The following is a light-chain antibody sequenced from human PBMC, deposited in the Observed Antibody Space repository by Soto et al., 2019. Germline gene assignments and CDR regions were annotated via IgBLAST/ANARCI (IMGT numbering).Light chain of an antibody. CDR1: TGAVTSTFY. CDR2: STS. J-gene: IGLJ2*01. CDR3: LLYYGGVRV. Sequence: QAVVTQEPSLSVSPGGTVTLNCASSTGAVTSTFYPNWFQQKPGQAPRSLIYSTSNRHPWTPARFSGSLLGVRAALTLSSVQPEDEADYYCLLYYGGVRVFGGGTKLTVL. V-gene: IGLV7-43*01.